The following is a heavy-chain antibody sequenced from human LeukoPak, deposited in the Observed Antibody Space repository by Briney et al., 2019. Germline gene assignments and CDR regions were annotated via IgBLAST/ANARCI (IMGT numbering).Heavy chain of an antibody. CDR3: AKDGGGYSYGLFYYYMDV. J-gene: IGHJ6*03. CDR1: GFTFSSYA. V-gene: IGHV3-23*01. CDR2: ISGSGGST. Sequence: GGSLRLSCAASGFTFSSYAMSWVRQAPGKGLEWVSAISGSGGSTYYADSVKGRFTISRDNSKNTLYLQMNSLRAEDTAVYYCAKDGGGYSYGLFYYYMDVWGKGTTVTVSS. D-gene: IGHD5-18*01.